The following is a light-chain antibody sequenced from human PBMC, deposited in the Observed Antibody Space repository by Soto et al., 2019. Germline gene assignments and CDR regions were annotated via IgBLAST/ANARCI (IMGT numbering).Light chain of an antibody. J-gene: IGLJ1*01. V-gene: IGLV1-40*01. Sequence: QSVLTQPPSVSGAPGQRVTISCTGTNSNIGAGYDVHWYLQHPGTAPKLLIYGNSNRPSGVPDRFSGSKSGTSASLAITGLQAEYEADYYCQSYDSSLSGYVFGTGTKLTVL. CDR1: NSNIGAGYD. CDR2: GNS. CDR3: QSYDSSLSGYV.